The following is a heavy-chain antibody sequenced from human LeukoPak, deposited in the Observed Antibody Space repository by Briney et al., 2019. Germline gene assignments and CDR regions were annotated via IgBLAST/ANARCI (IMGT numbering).Heavy chain of an antibody. CDR3: AKDLHYLSSGTSPQY. D-gene: IGHD3-10*01. J-gene: IGHJ4*02. CDR2: ISWNGGSI. Sequence: PGRSLRLSCAVSGFTFDDYGMHWVRQAPGKGLEWVSGISWNGGSIGYADSVRGRFTISRDNAKNSLYLQMNSLRTEDTAMYYCAKDLHYLSSGTSPQYWGQGTLVTVSS. V-gene: IGHV3-9*01. CDR1: GFTFDDYG.